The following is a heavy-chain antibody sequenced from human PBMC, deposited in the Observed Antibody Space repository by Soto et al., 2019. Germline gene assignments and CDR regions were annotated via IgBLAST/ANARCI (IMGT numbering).Heavy chain of an antibody. J-gene: IGHJ3*02. Sequence: QVRLQEWGPGLVKPSQTLSLKCSVSGGSITTGGRYWSWIRQLPGKGLEWIGDIYYSGNTYYNAALKSRITMSVEAAKNQFPLKLGSVTAADTAVYYCAQALVFTGGDGFDIWGQGRLVTVSS. V-gene: IGHV4-31*02. CDR2: IYYSGNT. CDR1: GGSITTGGRY. CDR3: AQALVFTGGDGFDI. D-gene: IGHD1-1*01.